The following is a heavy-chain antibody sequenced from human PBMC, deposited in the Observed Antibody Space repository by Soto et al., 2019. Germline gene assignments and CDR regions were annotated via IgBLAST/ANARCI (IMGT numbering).Heavy chain of an antibody. CDR1: GYTFTSYA. CDR2: INAGNGNT. Sequence: ASVKVSCKASGYTFTSYAMHWVRQAPGQRLEWMGWINAGNGNTKYSQKFQGRVTITRDTSASTTYMELSSLKSEDTALYYCARNILGGPTDCWGPGTLVTVSS. J-gene: IGHJ4*02. V-gene: IGHV1-3*01. CDR3: ARNILGGPTDC. D-gene: IGHD3-16*01.